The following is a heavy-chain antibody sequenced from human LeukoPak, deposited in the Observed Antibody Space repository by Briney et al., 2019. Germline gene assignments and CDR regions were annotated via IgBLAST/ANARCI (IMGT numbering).Heavy chain of an antibody. CDR3: ARQYFGVWGSYAPYYFDY. J-gene: IGHJ4*02. D-gene: IGHD3-16*01. CDR2: IYTSGST. Sequence: SETLSLTCTVSGGSISSYYWSWIRQPAGKGLEWIGRIYTSGSTNYNPSLKSRVTMSVDTSKNQFSLKLSSVTAADTAVYYCARQYFGVWGSYAPYYFDYWGQGTLVTVSS. V-gene: IGHV4-4*07. CDR1: GGSISSYY.